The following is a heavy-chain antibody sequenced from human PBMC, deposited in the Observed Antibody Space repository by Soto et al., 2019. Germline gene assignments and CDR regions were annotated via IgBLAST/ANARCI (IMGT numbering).Heavy chain of an antibody. V-gene: IGHV1-69*01. J-gene: IGHJ5*02. Sequence: QVQLVQSGAEVKKPGSSVKVSCKPFGGTLSSYAITWMRQAPGQGLEWMGGIIPFSGAANYAQKFQGRVTITADESTNTAYMDLSSLRSEDPAVYFCARVWVTTVTAWFDLWGQGTLVTVSS. CDR3: ARVWVTTVTAWFDL. CDR1: GGTLSSYA. CDR2: IIPFSGAA. D-gene: IGHD4-17*01.